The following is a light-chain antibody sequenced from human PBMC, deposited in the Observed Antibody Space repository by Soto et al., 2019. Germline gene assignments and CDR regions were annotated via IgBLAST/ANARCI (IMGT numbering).Light chain of an antibody. CDR3: QSYDSSLSGYV. CDR1: SSNIGAGYD. J-gene: IGLJ1*01. V-gene: IGLV1-40*01. CDR2: GNT. Sequence: QSVLTQPPSVSGAPGQRVTISCTGSSSNIGAGYDVSWYQQLPGTAPKFLIYGNTDRPSGVPDRFSGSKSGTSASLAITGLQAEDEADYYSQSYDSSLSGYVFGTGTKLTVL.